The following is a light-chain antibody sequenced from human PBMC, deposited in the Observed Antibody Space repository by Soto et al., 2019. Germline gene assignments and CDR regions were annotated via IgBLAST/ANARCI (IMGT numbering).Light chain of an antibody. J-gene: IGKJ1*01. CDR3: QKYNSAPWT. CDR2: AAS. CDR1: QGISNF. V-gene: IGKV1-27*01. Sequence: DIQMTQSPSSLSASVGDRVTITCRASQGISNFLAWHQQKPVKVPKLLIYAASTLQSGVPSRFSGSGSGTDFTLTITSLQPEDVATYYCQKYNSAPWTFGQGNKVEIK.